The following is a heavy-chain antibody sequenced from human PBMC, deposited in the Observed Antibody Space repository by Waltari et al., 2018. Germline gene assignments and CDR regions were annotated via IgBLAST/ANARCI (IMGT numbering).Heavy chain of an antibody. J-gene: IGHJ3*01. CDR2: VSYSGTT. CDR3: ATYIGASVGTAAFDV. V-gene: IGHV4-39*01. Sequence: LQLQESGPRLVRPPETLSLLCRVCEVTITSTRRYWAWIRQSPGQGLEWIGTVSYSGTTYISPSLKSRVSVSRDTSKNQVSLILGSVTAADMAVYYCATYIGASVGTAAFDVWGQGTMVTVSS. CDR1: EVTITSTRRY. D-gene: IGHD5-12*01.